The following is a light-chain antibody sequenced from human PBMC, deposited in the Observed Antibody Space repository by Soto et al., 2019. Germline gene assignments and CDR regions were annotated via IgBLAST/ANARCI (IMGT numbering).Light chain of an antibody. J-gene: IGKJ5*01. CDR3: QQYENLPT. Sequence: EIQMTQSPSSLAASVGDRVTITCQASQNINNYLNWYKQKPGRAPKLLIYDASNLEAGVPSRFRGSGSGTDFALTISRLPPEDIATYYCQQYENLPTFGQGTRLEI. CDR1: QNINNY. V-gene: IGKV1-33*01. CDR2: DAS.